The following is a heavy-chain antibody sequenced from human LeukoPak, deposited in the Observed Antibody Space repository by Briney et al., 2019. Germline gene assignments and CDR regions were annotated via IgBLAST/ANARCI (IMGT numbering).Heavy chain of an antibody. V-gene: IGHV1-69*13. CDR3: ARAASGYSSGWYAVY. CDR2: IIPIFGTA. D-gene: IGHD6-19*01. J-gene: IGHJ4*02. CDR1: GGTFGSYA. Sequence: SVKVSCKASGGTFGSYAISWVRQAPGQGLEWMGGIIPIFGTANYAQKFQGRVTITADESTSTAYMELSSLRSEDTAVYYCARAASGYSSGWYAVYWGQGTLVTVSS.